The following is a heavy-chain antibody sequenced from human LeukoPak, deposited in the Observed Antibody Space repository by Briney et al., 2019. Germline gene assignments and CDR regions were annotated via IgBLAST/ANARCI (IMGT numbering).Heavy chain of an antibody. V-gene: IGHV3-11*06. CDR1: GFTFSDYY. D-gene: IGHD1-26*01. CDR2: ISSSSSYT. Sequence: GGSLRLSCAASGFTFSDYYMSWIRQAPGKGLEWVSYISSSSSYTNYADSVKGRFTISRDNAKNSLYLQMNSLRAEDTAVYYCARDQNTGSSYENLFEYWGQGSLVSVSS. CDR3: ARDQNTGSSYENLFEY. J-gene: IGHJ4*02.